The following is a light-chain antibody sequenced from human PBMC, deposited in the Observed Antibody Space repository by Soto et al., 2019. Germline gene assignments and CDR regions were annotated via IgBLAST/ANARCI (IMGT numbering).Light chain of an antibody. CDR1: KGVSAY. CDR2: AAS. CDR3: QQSYKTPHT. J-gene: IGKJ2*01. V-gene: IGKV1-39*01. Sequence: DIQMIHYPSFLSPSVGDRVTITCRASKGVSAYLLWYQQRQGKAPKLLIYAASKLLSGVPSRFSGSGSGTNLTLTISSLQPEDCETYYCQQSYKTPHTFGQGTKV.